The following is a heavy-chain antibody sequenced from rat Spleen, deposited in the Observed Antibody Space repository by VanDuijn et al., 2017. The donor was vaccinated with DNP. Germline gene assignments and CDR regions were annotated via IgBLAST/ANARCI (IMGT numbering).Heavy chain of an antibody. V-gene: IGHV5-31*01. CDR2: ITSSGGST. Sequence: EVKLVESGGGLVQPGRSLKLSCAASGFNFNDYWMGWVRQAPGKGLEWVASITSSGGSTYYPDSVRGRFTISRDNGESSLYLQMNSLWSEDTATYYCTTHGASYGLNWFAYWGQGTLVTVSS. J-gene: IGHJ3*01. CDR1: GFNFNDYW. CDR3: TTHGASYGLNWFAY. D-gene: IGHD1-11*01.